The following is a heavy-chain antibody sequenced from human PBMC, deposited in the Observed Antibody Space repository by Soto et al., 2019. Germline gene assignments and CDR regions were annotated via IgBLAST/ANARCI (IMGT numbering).Heavy chain of an antibody. J-gene: IGHJ3*01. CDR3: ARSAVGDAFNV. CDR1: GFTFSSYS. V-gene: IGHV3-21*01. CDR2: ISSGSDYI. Sequence: EVQLVESGGGLVKPGGSLRLSCAASGFTFSSYSMNWVRQAPGKGLEWVSSISSGSDYIFYADSVKGRFTISRDNAKNSLFLQMNRLTAEDTAVYYCARSAVGDAFNVWGQGTVVTVSS.